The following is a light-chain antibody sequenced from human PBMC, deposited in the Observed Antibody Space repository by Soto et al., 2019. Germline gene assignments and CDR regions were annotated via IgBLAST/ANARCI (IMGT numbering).Light chain of an antibody. CDR2: LEGSGSY. J-gene: IGLJ1*01. CDR3: ETWDSNTRV. CDR1: SGHSSYI. V-gene: IGLV4-60*02. Sequence: QPVLTQSSSASASLGSWVNLTCTLSSGHSSYIIAWHQQQPGKAPRYLMKLEGSGSYNKGSGVPDRFSGSSSGADRYLTISNLQFEDEADYYCETWDSNTRVFGTGTKLTVL.